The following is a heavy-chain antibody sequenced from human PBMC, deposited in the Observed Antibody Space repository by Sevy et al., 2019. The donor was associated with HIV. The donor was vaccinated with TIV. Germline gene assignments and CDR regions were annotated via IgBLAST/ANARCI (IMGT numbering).Heavy chain of an antibody. Sequence: ASVKVSCKVSGNTLSELSIHWVRQAPGKGLEWMGGFDEDGEILYAQKSQDRVIMTEDISTDTAYMELSSLRSEDTAVYYCATPIVVGRDYWGQGTLVTVSS. V-gene: IGHV1-24*01. CDR2: FDEDGEI. D-gene: IGHD2-21*01. CDR3: ATPIVVGRDY. CDR1: GNTLSELS. J-gene: IGHJ4*02.